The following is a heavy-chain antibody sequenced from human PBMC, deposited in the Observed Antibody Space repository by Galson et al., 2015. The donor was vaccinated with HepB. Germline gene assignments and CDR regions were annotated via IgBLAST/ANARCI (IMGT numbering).Heavy chain of an antibody. CDR2: INSDGSTT. Sequence: SLRLSCAASGFTFSSYWMHWVRQAPGKGLVWVSRINSDGSTTTYADSVKGRSSISRDNAKNTLYLQMNSLRAEDTAVYYCARVDVPGARWGQGTLVSVSS. D-gene: IGHD3-10*01. CDR3: ARVDVPGAR. J-gene: IGHJ4*02. CDR1: GFTFSSYW. V-gene: IGHV3-74*01.